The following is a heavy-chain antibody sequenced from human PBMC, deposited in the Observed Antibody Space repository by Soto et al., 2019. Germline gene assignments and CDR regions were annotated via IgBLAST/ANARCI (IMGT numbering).Heavy chain of an antibody. CDR3: ARDDLNRGGKYFDY. Sequence: QVQLVQSGAEVKKPGASVKVSCKASGYSFTTHDITWLQQAPGKGLEWVGGISTDRGDTIYPQNLQGRVTMTTDSSTSTVYMELKSLRSDDTAVYYCARDDLNRGGKYFDYWGQGTLVTVSS. D-gene: IGHD2-15*01. CDR1: GYSFTTHD. CDR2: ISTDRGDT. V-gene: IGHV1-18*01. J-gene: IGHJ4*02.